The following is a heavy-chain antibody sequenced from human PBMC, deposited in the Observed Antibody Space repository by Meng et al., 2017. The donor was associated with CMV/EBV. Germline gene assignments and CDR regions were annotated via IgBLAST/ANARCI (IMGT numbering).Heavy chain of an antibody. V-gene: IGHV3-30*04. CDR2: ISYDGSNK. Sequence: GESLKISCAASGFTFSSYAMHWVRQAPGKGLEWVAVISYDGSNKYYADSVKGRFTISRDNSKNTLYLQMNSLRAEDTAVYYCARNIERYCGGDCPPTYYYYGMDVWGQGITVTVSS. CDR3: ARNIERYCGGDCPPTYYYYGMDV. CDR1: GFTFSSYA. J-gene: IGHJ6*02. D-gene: IGHD2-21*01.